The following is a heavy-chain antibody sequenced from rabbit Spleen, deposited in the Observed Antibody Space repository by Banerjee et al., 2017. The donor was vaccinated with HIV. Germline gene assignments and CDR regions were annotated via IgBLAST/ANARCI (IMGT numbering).Heavy chain of an antibody. D-gene: IGHD1-1*01. CDR2: IYGGSTGST. CDR3: VRDKASISGDYGPYYFNL. V-gene: IGHV1S40*01. Sequence: QSVEESGGDLVKPGGTLTLTCTVSGFSLSNYYMCWVRQAPGKGLEWIGCIYGGSTGSTYYASWAKGRFSISRENTQNTVSLQMNSLTAADTATYFCVRDKASISGDYGPYYFNLWAQGPWSPS. CDR1: GFSLSNYY. J-gene: IGHJ4*01.